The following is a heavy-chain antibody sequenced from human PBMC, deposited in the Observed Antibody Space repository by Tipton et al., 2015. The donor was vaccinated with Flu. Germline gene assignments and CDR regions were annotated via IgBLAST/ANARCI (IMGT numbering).Heavy chain of an antibody. Sequence: QLVQSGAEVKKPGASMKVSCKASGYTFTSYGISWVRQAPGQGLEWMGWISAYNENTNYAQKLQGRVTMTTDTSTSTAYMELRSLRSDDTAVYYCAREDPGDSSGYYLAYFDYWGQGTLVTXSS. J-gene: IGHJ4*02. V-gene: IGHV1-18*01. D-gene: IGHD3-22*01. CDR2: ISAYNENT. CDR1: GYTFTSYG. CDR3: AREDPGDSSGYYLAYFDY.